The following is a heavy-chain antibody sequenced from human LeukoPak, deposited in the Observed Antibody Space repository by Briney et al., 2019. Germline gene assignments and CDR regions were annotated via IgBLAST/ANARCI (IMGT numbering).Heavy chain of an antibody. J-gene: IGHJ6*02. D-gene: IGHD6-13*01. V-gene: IGHV3-21*01. Sequence: PGGSLRLSCAASGFTFSSYSMNWVRQAPGKGLEWVPSISSSSSYIYYADSVKGRFTISRDNAKNSLYLQMNSLRAEDTAVYYCARDRSAAGTARGYYYYGMDVWGQGTTVTVSS. CDR2: ISSSSSYI. CDR1: GFTFSSYS. CDR3: ARDRSAAGTARGYYYYGMDV.